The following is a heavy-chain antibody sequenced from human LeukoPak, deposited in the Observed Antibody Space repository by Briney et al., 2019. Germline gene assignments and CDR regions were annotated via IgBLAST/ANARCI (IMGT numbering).Heavy chain of an antibody. D-gene: IGHD2-2*01. J-gene: IGHJ5*02. V-gene: IGHV4-59*01. CDR2: IYYSGST. CDR1: GGSISSYY. CDR3: ARAALIDIVVVPAAIRFDP. Sequence: PSETLSLTCTVSGGSISSYYWSWIRQPPGKGLEWIGYIYYSGSTNYNPSLKSRVTISVDTSKNQFSLKLSSVTAADMAVYYCARAALIDIVVVPAAIRFDPWGQGTLVTVSS.